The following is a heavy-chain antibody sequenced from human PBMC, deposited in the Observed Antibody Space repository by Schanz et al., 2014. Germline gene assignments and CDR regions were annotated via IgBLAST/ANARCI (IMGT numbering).Heavy chain of an antibody. J-gene: IGHJ4*02. CDR3: ERFQSPHQPFDY. CDR1: RLTFGNYW. Sequence: EVQLVESGGGLVQPGGSLRLSCATSRLTFGNYWMSWVRQAPGKGLEWVANIKQDGSERYYVDSVKGRFTISRDNAKNSLYLQMNSLRAEDTAVYYCERFQSPHQPFDYWGQGTLVTVSS. V-gene: IGHV3-7*01. D-gene: IGHD2-2*01. CDR2: IKQDGSER.